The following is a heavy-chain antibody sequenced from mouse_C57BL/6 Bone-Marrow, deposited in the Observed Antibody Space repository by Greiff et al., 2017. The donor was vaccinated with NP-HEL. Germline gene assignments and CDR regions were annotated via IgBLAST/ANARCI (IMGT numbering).Heavy chain of an antibody. J-gene: IGHJ3*01. CDR1: GYTFTSYW. D-gene: IGHD1-1*01. V-gene: IGHV1-64*01. CDR3: ARSPSDYYGSSYRFAY. CDR2: IHPNSGST. Sequence: QVQLQQPGAELVKPGASVKLSCKASGYTFTSYWMHWVKQRPGQGLEWIGMIHPNSGSTNYNEKFKSKATLTVDKSSSTAYMQLSSLTSEDSAVYYCARSPSDYYGSSYRFAYWGQGTLVTVSA.